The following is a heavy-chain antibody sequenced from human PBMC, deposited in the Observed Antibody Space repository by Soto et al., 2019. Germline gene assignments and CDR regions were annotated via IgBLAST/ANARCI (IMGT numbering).Heavy chain of an antibody. V-gene: IGHV3-30*18. CDR2: ISYDGINK. CDR3: VKEGLCGWSHCFFDY. J-gene: IGHJ4*02. D-gene: IGHD6-19*01. Sequence: VGSLRLSCAASGFTFSSYAMHWVRRTPGKGLECVALISYDGINKYYADSVKGRFTVSRDNSKSTLYLQMNSLSAEDTAVYYCVKEGLCGWSHCFFDYGGKGTRGTVAS. CDR1: GFTFSSYA.